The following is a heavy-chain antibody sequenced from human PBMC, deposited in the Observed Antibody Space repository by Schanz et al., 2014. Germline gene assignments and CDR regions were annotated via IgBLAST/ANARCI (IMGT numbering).Heavy chain of an antibody. D-gene: IGHD5-12*01. CDR2: INPNSGGT. Sequence: QVQLVQSGAEVKKPGASVKVSCKASAYTFTGYYLHWVRQAPGQGLEWMGRINPNSGGTNYAQKFQGRVTLTSDTSISTAFMELSGLTSDDTATYFCARARYTGYDCSGYWGQGTLLIVSS. V-gene: IGHV1-2*02. CDR3: ARARYTGYDCSGY. CDR1: AYTFTGYY. J-gene: IGHJ4*02.